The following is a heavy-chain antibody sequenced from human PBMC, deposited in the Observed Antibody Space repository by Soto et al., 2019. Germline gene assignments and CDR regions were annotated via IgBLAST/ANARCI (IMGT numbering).Heavy chain of an antibody. Sequence: GAPVKVSCKASGYTFTSYAMHWVRQAPGQRLEWMGWISAYNGNTNYAQKLQGRVTMTTDTSTSTAYMELRSLRSDDTAVYYCARGAVAGDYYYYGMDVWGQGTTVTVSS. D-gene: IGHD6-19*01. CDR3: ARGAVAGDYYYYGMDV. J-gene: IGHJ6*02. V-gene: IGHV1-18*01. CDR1: GYTFTSYA. CDR2: ISAYNGNT.